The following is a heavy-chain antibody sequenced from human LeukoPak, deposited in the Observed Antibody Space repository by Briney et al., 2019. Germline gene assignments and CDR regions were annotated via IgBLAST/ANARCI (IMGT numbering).Heavy chain of an antibody. CDR2: IRYDGSNK. V-gene: IGHV3-30*02. CDR1: GFTFSSYG. Sequence: GGSLRLSCAASGFTFSSYGMHWVRQAPGKGLEWVAFIRYDGSNKYYADSVKGRFTISRDNSKNTLYLQMNSLRAEDTAVYCCAKDRCSSTSCYPTYYYGMDVWGQGTTVTVSS. J-gene: IGHJ6*02. CDR3: AKDRCSSTSCYPTYYYGMDV. D-gene: IGHD2-2*01.